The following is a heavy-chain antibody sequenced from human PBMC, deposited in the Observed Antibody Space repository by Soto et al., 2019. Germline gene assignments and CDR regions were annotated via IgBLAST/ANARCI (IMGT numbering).Heavy chain of an antibody. J-gene: IGHJ6*02. CDR1: GFTFGDYA. CDR2: IRSKAYGGTT. CDR3: TREGWELPNYYYYGMDV. Sequence: PGGSLRLSCAASGFTFGDYAMSWFRQAPGKGLEWVGFIRSKAYGGTTEYAASVKGRFTISRDDSKSIAYLQMNSLKTEDTAVYYCTREGWELPNYYYYGMDVWGQGTTVTVSS. V-gene: IGHV3-49*03. D-gene: IGHD1-26*01.